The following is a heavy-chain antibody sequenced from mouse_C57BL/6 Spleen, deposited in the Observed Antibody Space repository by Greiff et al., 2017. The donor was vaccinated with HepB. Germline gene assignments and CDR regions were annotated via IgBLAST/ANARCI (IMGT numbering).Heavy chain of an antibody. CDR2: ISSGSSTI. J-gene: IGHJ4*01. CDR1: GFTFSDYG. V-gene: IGHV5-17*01. CDR3: ARSRENYAMDY. Sequence: EVKLVESGGGLVKPGGSLKLSCAASGFTFSDYGMHWVRQAPEKGLEWVAYISSGSSTIYYADTVKGRFTISRDNAKNTLFLQMTSLRYEDTAMYYCARSRENYAMDYWVQGTSVTVSS.